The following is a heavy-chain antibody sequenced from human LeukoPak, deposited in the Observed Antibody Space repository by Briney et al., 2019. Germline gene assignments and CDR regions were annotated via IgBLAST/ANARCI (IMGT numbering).Heavy chain of an antibody. Sequence: SETLSLTCTVSGGSISSYYWSWIRQPPGKGLGWIGYIYYSGSTNYNPSLKSRVTISVDTSKNQFSLKLSSVTAADTAVYYCARPNWGPLSWFDPWGQGTLVTVSS. J-gene: IGHJ5*02. V-gene: IGHV4-59*08. D-gene: IGHD7-27*01. CDR1: GGSISSYY. CDR3: ARPNWGPLSWFDP. CDR2: IYYSGST.